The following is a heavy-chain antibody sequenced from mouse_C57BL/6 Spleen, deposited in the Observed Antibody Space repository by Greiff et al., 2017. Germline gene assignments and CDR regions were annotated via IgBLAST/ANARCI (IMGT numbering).Heavy chain of an antibody. CDR1: GFSFTSYG. V-gene: IGHV2-4*01. J-gene: IGHJ4*01. D-gene: IGHD3-3*01. Sequence: QVQLQQSGPGLVQPSQSLSITCTVSGFSFTSYGVHWVRQPPGKGLEWLGVIWSGGSTDYNAAFISRLSISKDNSKSQVFFKMNSLQADDTAIYYCAKGGWVYYYAMDYWGQGTSGTVSS. CDR3: AKGGWVYYYAMDY. CDR2: IWSGGST.